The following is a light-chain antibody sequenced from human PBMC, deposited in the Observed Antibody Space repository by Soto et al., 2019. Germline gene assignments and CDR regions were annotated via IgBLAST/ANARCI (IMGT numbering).Light chain of an antibody. CDR2: AAA. CDR3: QKYNSAPLVP. Sequence: DIQMTQSPSSLSASVGDRVTITCRASQGIGNYLAWYQQKPGNVPNLLIYAAATLQSGVPSRFSGSGSGTDFTLTISSLQPEDVATYYGQKYNSAPLVPFGPWTKVDIK. V-gene: IGKV1-27*01. J-gene: IGKJ3*01. CDR1: QGIGNY.